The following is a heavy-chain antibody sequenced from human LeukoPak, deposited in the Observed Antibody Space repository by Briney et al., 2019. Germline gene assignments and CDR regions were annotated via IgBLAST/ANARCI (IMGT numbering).Heavy chain of an antibody. Sequence: SETLSLTCTASGDSISSSRYYWAWIRQPPGKGLEWIGNIYYSGSAYYNPSLKSRVTILIDTSKNQFSLKLTSVTAADTAVYYCARGMIVDAFDIWGQGTMVTVSS. CDR3: ARGMIVDAFDI. J-gene: IGHJ3*02. CDR1: GDSISSSRYY. CDR2: IYYSGSA. V-gene: IGHV4-39*07. D-gene: IGHD3-22*01.